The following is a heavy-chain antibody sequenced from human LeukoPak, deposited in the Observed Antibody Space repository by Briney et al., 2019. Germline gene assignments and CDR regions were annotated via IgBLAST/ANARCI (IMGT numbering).Heavy chain of an antibody. CDR2: INPNSGGT. Sequence: ASVKVSCKASGYTFTGYYMHWVRQAPGQGLEWMGWINPNSGGTNYAQKFQGRVTMTRDTSISTACMELSRLRSDDTAVYYCARVLVATPPFDYWGQGTLVTVSS. CDR1: GYTFTGYY. V-gene: IGHV1-2*02. J-gene: IGHJ4*02. CDR3: ARVLVATPPFDY. D-gene: IGHD5-12*01.